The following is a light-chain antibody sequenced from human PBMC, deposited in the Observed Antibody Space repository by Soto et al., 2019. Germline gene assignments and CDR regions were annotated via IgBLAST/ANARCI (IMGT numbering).Light chain of an antibody. CDR3: AAWDDSLNAVV. Sequence: QSVLTQPPSASGTPGQRVTISCSGSSSNIGGNTVNWYQQLPGTAPRVLIYSNNQRPSGVPDRSSGSKSGTSASLAISGLQSEDEADYYCAAWDDSLNAVVFGGGTQLTVL. CDR2: SNN. V-gene: IGLV1-44*01. CDR1: SSNIGGNT. J-gene: IGLJ2*01.